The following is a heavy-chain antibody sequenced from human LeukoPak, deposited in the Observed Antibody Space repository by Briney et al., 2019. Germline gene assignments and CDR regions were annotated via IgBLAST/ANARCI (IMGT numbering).Heavy chain of an antibody. Sequence: PGGSLRLSCGASGFTFSDYYMSWIRQAPGKGLEWVSYSSGSSIYYADFVKGRFTISRDNAKNSLYLQMNSLRAEDTAVYYCAREGSSSWYVDYWGQGTLVTVSS. CDR2: SSGSSI. J-gene: IGHJ4*02. CDR3: AREGSSSWYVDY. CDR1: GFTFSDYY. V-gene: IGHV3-11*01. D-gene: IGHD6-13*01.